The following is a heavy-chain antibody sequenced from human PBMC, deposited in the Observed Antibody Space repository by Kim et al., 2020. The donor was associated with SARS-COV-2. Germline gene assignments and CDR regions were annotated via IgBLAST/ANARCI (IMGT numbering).Heavy chain of an antibody. D-gene: IGHD6-25*01. J-gene: IGHJ4*02. CDR3: VRNRGYHSYDY. Sequence: GGSLRLSCAASGFTFTTYWMTWVRQAPGKGLEWVSNIKRDGSAGSYVDSVRGLFTISRDNAKTSLYLQMNSLRDEDTAFYYCVRNRGYHSYDYWGKGTLVTVSS. CDR2: IKRDGSAG. V-gene: IGHV3-7*01. CDR1: GFTFTTYW.